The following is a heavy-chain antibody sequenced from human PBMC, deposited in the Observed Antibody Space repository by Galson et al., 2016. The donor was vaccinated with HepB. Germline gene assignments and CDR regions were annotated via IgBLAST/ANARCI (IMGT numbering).Heavy chain of an antibody. Sequence: SLRLSCSASGFTFTDYYMSWTRQAPGKGLEWLSYISATGIRTYYADSVKGRFTISRDNTKNSLYPQMNSLRVEDTAVYYCVRGIDPWGQGTLVTVSS. J-gene: IGHJ5*02. CDR2: ISATGIRT. CDR1: GFTFTDYY. V-gene: IGHV3-11*01. CDR3: VRGIDP.